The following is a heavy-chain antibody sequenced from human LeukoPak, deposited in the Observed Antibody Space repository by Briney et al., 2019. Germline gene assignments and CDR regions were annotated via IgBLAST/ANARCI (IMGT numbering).Heavy chain of an antibody. J-gene: IGHJ4*02. D-gene: IGHD3-10*01. CDR2: IYHSGST. V-gene: IGHV4-38-2*01. CDR3: ARTDPGSDYLDY. Sequence: SETLSLTCAVSGYSISSGYYWGWIRQPPGKGLEGIGRIYHSGSTYYNPSLKSRGTISVDTSKNQFSLKLSSVTAADTAVYYCARTDPGSDYLDYWGQGTLVTVSS. CDR1: GYSISSGYY.